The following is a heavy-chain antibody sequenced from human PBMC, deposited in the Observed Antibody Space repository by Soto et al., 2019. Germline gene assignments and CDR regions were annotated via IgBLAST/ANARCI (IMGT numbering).Heavy chain of an antibody. Sequence: GGALRLSFAASGFTFSSYCMHWVLQAPGKGPVWVSHINSDGREKNYADYLKRRFTISRDKNKNTVNSQMNSLRAEETAVYYCVRDDIGLGLDYWGLGTLVTVSS. CDR2: INSDGREK. CDR3: VRDDIGLGLDY. J-gene: IGHJ4*02. CDR1: GFTFSSYC. D-gene: IGHD1-26*01. V-gene: IGHV3-74*01.